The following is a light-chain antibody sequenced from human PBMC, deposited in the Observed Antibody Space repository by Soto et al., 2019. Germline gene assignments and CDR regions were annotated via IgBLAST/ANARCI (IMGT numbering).Light chain of an antibody. J-gene: IGKJ5*01. CDR3: QQRSNWPPSIT. V-gene: IGKV3-11*01. Sequence: EIVLTQSPGTRALSPGERATLSCRASQSVTTFLAWYQQKPGQAPRLLIYDASDRATGIPARFSGSGSGTDFTLTISRVEPEDFAIYYCQQRSNWPPSITFGQGTRLEIK. CDR2: DAS. CDR1: QSVTTF.